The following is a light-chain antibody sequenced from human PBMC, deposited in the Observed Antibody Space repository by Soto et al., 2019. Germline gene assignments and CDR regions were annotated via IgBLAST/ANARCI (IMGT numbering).Light chain of an antibody. CDR3: CSYAGSYTYV. J-gene: IGLJ1*01. V-gene: IGLV2-11*01. CDR2: DVS. CDR1: SSDVGGYNY. Sequence: QSALTQPRSVSGSPGQSVTISFTGTSSDVGGYNYVSWYQHHPGKAPKLMIYDVSERPSGVPDRFSGSKSGNTASLTISGLQAEDEADYCCCSYAGSYTYVFGTGTKLTVL.